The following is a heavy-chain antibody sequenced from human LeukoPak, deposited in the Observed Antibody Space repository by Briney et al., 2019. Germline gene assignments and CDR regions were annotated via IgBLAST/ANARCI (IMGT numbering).Heavy chain of an antibody. CDR1: GYSFTSYW. J-gene: IGHJ6*03. D-gene: IGHD3-10*01. V-gene: IGHV5-51*01. Sequence: AGESLKISCKGSGYSFTSYWIGWVRQMPGKGLEWMGIIYPGDSDTRYSPSFQGQVTISADKSSSTAYLQWSSLKASDTAMYYCARLISGTMVRGVISYHYYMDVWGKGTTVTISS. CDR2: IYPGDSDT. CDR3: ARLISGTMVRGVISYHYYMDV.